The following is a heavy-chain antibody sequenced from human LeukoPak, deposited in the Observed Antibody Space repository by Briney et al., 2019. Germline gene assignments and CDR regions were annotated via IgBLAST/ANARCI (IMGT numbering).Heavy chain of an antibody. V-gene: IGHV3-64*01. D-gene: IGHD3-10*01. Sequence: TGGSLRLSCAASGFTFSSYAMPWVRQAPGKGLEYVSAISSNGGSTYYANSVKGRFTISRDNSKNTLYLQMGSLRAEDMAVYYCAVMVRGPYYFDYWGQGTLVTVSS. J-gene: IGHJ4*02. CDR2: ISSNGGST. CDR1: GFTFSSYA. CDR3: AVMVRGPYYFDY.